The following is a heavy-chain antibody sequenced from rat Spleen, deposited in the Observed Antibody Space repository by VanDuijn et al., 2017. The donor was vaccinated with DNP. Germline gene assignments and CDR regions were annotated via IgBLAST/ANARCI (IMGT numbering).Heavy chain of an antibody. Sequence: EVQVVETGGGLVQPGRSLKLSCVASGFTFSSYWMFWIRQAPGKGLEWVASINTDGGSTYYPDSVKGRFTISRDNAENTVYLQMSSLRSEDTATYYCASWAPIAPIAAANYWGQGVMVTVSS. CDR3: ASWAPIAPIAAANY. V-gene: IGHV5-58*01. J-gene: IGHJ2*01. CDR2: INTDGGST. CDR1: GFTFSSYW. D-gene: IGHD1-2*01.